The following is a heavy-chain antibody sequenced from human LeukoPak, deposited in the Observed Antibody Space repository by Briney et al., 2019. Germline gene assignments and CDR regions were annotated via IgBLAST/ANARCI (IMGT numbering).Heavy chain of an antibody. CDR2: INPNSGGT. Sequence: GASVKDSCKASGYTFTGYYMHWVRQAPGQGLEWMGWINPNSGGTNYAQKFQGRVTMTRDTSISTAYMELSRLRSDDTAVYYCARGPYYGSGRRGYYFDYWGQGTLVTVSS. J-gene: IGHJ4*02. CDR1: GYTFTGYY. V-gene: IGHV1-2*02. D-gene: IGHD3-10*01. CDR3: ARGPYYGSGRRGYYFDY.